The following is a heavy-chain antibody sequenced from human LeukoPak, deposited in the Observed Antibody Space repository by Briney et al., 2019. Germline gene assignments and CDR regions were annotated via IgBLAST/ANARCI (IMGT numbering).Heavy chain of an antibody. Sequence: PGGSLRLSCAASGFTFSSYWMSWVRQAPGKGLEWVANIKQDGSEKYYVDSVKGRFTISRDNSKNTLYLQMNSLRAEDTAVYYCVTMVRGVTDYWGQGTLVTVSS. J-gene: IGHJ4*02. CDR1: GFTFSSYW. CDR2: IKQDGSEK. V-gene: IGHV3-7*01. D-gene: IGHD3-10*01. CDR3: VTMVRGVTDY.